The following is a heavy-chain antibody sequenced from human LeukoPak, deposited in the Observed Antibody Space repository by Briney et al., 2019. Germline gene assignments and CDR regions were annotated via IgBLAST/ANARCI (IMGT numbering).Heavy chain of an antibody. D-gene: IGHD3-16*01. CDR2: TSYDGSNK. V-gene: IGHV3-30*03. J-gene: IGHJ3*02. Sequence: GGSLRLSCAASGFTFSSYGMHWVRQAPGKGLEWVSVTSYDGSNKYYADSVKGRFTISRDNSKNTLYLQMNSLRAEDTAMYYCARNRDGGSSDIWGQGTMVSVSS. CDR3: ARNRDGGSSDI. CDR1: GFTFSSYG.